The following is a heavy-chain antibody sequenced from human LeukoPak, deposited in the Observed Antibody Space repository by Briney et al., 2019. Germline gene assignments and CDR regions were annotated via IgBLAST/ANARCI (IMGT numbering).Heavy chain of an antibody. CDR1: GGSFSGYY. D-gene: IGHD6-19*01. CDR2: INHSGST. Sequence: PSETLSLTCAVYGGSFSGYYWSWIRQPPGKGLEWIGEINHSGSTNYNPPLKSQVTISVDKSKTQFSLKLSSVTAADTAVYYCARGREWLVHFYYYYYIDAGGKETTLTVPS. CDR3: ARGREWLVHFYYYYYIDA. V-gene: IGHV4-34*01. J-gene: IGHJ6*03.